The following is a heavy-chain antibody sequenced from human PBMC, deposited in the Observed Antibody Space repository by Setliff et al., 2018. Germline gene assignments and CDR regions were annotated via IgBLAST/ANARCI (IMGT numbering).Heavy chain of an antibody. CDR2: IYHSGHT. Sequence: SETLSLTCSVSGGSISSGGYYWGWIRQFPGKGLEWIGNIYHSGHTYYNPSLKSRVTLSMDTSRNHFYLNLTSLTAADTALYYCARDNIGPDALDIWGQGTMVTVSS. V-gene: IGHV4-31*03. CDR3: ARDNIGPDALDI. J-gene: IGHJ3*02. CDR1: GGSISSGGYY.